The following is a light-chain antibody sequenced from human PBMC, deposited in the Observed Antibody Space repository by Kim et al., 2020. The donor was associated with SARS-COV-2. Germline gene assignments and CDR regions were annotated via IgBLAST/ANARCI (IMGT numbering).Light chain of an antibody. J-gene: IGKJ1*01. V-gene: IGKV3-11*01. CDR2: DAS. Sequence: LSPGARATLSCRASQSVSRHVAWYQHKFGQAPRLLIYDASNRATGIPARFSGSGSGTDFTLTISSLEPEDFAVYYCQQRNIWPRTFGQGTKVDIK. CDR3: QQRNIWPRT. CDR1: QSVSRH.